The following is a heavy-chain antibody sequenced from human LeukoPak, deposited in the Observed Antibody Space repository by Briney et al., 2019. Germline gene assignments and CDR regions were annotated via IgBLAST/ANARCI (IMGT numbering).Heavy chain of an antibody. Sequence: SQTLSLTCTVSGGSISSGGYYWSWIRQHPGKGLEWIGYIYYSGSTYYNPSLKSRVTISVDTSKNQFSLKLSSVTAADTAVYYCARSAEDYDYVWGSGYFDYWGQGTLVTVSS. D-gene: IGHD3-16*01. CDR2: IYYSGST. CDR3: ARSAEDYDYVWGSGYFDY. V-gene: IGHV4-31*03. J-gene: IGHJ4*02. CDR1: GGSISSGGYY.